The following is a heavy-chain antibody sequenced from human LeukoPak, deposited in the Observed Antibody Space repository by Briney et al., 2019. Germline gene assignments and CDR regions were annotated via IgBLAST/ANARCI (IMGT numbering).Heavy chain of an antibody. CDR1: GFTVSSNY. Sequence: PGGSLRLSCAASGFTVSSNYMSWVRQAPGKGLEWVSDIYSGGSTYYADSVKGRFTISRDNSKNTLYLQMNSLRAEDTAVYYCARSPGLYCSSTSCRVHWGQGTLVTVSS. CDR3: ARSPGLYCSSTSCRVH. V-gene: IGHV3-66*02. D-gene: IGHD2-2*01. J-gene: IGHJ4*02. CDR2: IYSGGST.